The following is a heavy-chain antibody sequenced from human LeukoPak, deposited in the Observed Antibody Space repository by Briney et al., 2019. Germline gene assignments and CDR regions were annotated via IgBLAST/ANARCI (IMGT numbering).Heavy chain of an antibody. V-gene: IGHV4-38-2*02. D-gene: IGHD1-26*01. Sequence: ETLSLTCTVSGYSISSGDYWGWIRQPPGKGLEWIGSIYHSGSTYYNPSLKSRVTISVDTSKNQFSLKLSSVTAADTAVYYCARGVGYSGSYYFDYWGQGTLVTVSS. CDR2: IYHSGST. CDR3: ARGVGYSGSYYFDY. J-gene: IGHJ4*02. CDR1: GYSISSGDY.